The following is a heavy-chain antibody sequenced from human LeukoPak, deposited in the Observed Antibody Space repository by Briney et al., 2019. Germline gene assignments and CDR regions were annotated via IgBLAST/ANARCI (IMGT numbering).Heavy chain of an antibody. CDR1: GFTFSSYW. V-gene: IGHV3-74*01. Sequence: PGGSLRLSCAAPGFTFSSYWMHWVRQAPGKGLVWVSGTNSDGSTTAYADSVKGRFTISRDNAKNTLYLQMNSLRAEDTAVYYCATNKVGPTLDYWGQGTLVTVSS. J-gene: IGHJ4*02. CDR3: ATNKVGPTLDY. D-gene: IGHD1-26*01. CDR2: TNSDGSTT.